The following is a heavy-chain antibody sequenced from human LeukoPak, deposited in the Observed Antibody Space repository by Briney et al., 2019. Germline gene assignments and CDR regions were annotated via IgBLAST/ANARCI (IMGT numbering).Heavy chain of an antibody. J-gene: IGHJ3*02. CDR1: GFTFSSYS. Sequence: GGSLRLSCAASGFTFSSYSMNWVRQAPGKGLEWVSSISISSSYIYYADSVKGRFTISRDNSKNTLYLQMNSLRAEDTAVYYCAKDSSEWPYDAFDIWGQGTMVTVSS. D-gene: IGHD3-3*01. V-gene: IGHV3-21*04. CDR3: AKDSSEWPYDAFDI. CDR2: ISISSSYI.